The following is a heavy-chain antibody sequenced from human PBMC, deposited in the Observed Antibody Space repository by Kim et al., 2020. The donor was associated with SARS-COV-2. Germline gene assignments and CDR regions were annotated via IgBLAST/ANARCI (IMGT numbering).Heavy chain of an antibody. D-gene: IGHD3-22*01. V-gene: IGHV4-39*01. Sequence: SETLSLTCTVSGGSISSSSYYWGWIRQPPGKGLEWIGSIYYSGSTYYNPSLKSRVTISVDTSKNQFSLKLSSVTAADTAVYYCAKGVVITIPYYYYGMDVWGQGTTVTVSS. CDR1: GGSISSSSYY. CDR3: AKGVVITIPYYYYGMDV. J-gene: IGHJ6*02. CDR2: IYYSGST.